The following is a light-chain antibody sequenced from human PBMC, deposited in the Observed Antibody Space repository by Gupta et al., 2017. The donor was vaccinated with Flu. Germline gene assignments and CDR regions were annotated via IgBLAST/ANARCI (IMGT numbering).Light chain of an antibody. Sequence: QSAPTHPRSVSGSPGQSVPIPCTGTSNDGGRSNRVSWYEQRPGKAPKLILYDVTERPSGVPDRFSGSKSGNTASLTIYGLQADDEADYYCSSYTGRVTWVFGTGTKVTVL. CDR2: DVT. CDR1: SNDGGRSNR. J-gene: IGLJ1*01. V-gene: IGLV2-11*01. CDR3: SSYTGRVTWV.